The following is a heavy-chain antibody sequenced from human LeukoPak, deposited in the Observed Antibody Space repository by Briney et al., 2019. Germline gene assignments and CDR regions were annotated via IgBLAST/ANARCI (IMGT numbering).Heavy chain of an antibody. D-gene: IGHD2-21*02. CDR3: ARGGGALVVVTQLFVGDAFDI. V-gene: IGHV1-69*13. CDR1: GGTFSSYA. CDR2: IIPIFGTA. J-gene: IGHJ3*02. Sequence: SVKVSCKASGGTFSSYAISWVRQAPGQGLEWMGGIIPIFGTANYAQKFQGRVTITADESTSTAYMELSSLRSEDTAVYYCARGGGALVVVTQLFVGDAFDIWGQGTMVTVSS.